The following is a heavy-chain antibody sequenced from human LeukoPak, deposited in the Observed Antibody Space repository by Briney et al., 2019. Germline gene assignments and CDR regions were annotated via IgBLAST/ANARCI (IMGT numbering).Heavy chain of an antibody. V-gene: IGHV1-18*01. CDR1: GYTFTSYG. CDR2: ISAYNGNT. J-gene: IGHJ4*02. CDR3: ARDGPKGYGGNENYFDY. D-gene: IGHD4-23*01. Sequence: ASVKVSCKASGYTFTSYGISWVRRAPGRGLEWMGWISAYNGNTNYAQKLQGRVTMTTDTSTSTAYMELRSLRSDDTAVYYCARDGPKGYGGNENYFDYWGQGTLVTVSS.